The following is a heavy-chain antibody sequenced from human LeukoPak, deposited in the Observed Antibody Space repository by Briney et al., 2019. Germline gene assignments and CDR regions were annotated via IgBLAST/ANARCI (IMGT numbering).Heavy chain of an antibody. J-gene: IGHJ4*02. V-gene: IGHV3-66*01. CDR2: IYSSGST. CDR1: GFTFSSYW. D-gene: IGHD3-9*01. CDR3: ARAGKIYFDWLLDY. Sequence: GGSLRLSCAASGFTFSSYWMSWVRQAPGKGLEWVSVIYSSGSTYYAESVKGRFTISRDNSKNTLYLQMNSLRAEDTAVYYCARAGKIYFDWLLDYWGQGTLVTVSS.